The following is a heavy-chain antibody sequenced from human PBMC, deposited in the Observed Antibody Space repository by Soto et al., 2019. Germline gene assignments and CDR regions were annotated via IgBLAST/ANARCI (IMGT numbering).Heavy chain of an antibody. D-gene: IGHD5-18*01. CDR1: GYTFTNFG. Sequence: ASVKVSCKASGYTFTNFGLSWVRQAPGQGLEWMGWISGYNGNTNYAQKFQGRVTMTTDTSTSAAYMEVRSLTSDDTAVYYCARDKGYGFGWSSSSGMDVWGQGTTVTVSS. V-gene: IGHV1-18*01. CDR3: ARDKGYGFGWSSSSGMDV. J-gene: IGHJ6*02. CDR2: ISGYNGNT.